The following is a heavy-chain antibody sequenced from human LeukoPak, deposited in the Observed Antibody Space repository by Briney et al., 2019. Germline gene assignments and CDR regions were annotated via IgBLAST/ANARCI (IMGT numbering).Heavy chain of an antibody. D-gene: IGHD3-9*01. CDR1: GGSITNYNYY. CDR3: ARVRLVGYDILTGYYSFDY. CDR2: IYYSGTT. V-gene: IGHV4-39*01. Sequence: PSETLSLTCTVSGGSITNYNYYWGWIRQPPGKGLEWIGAIYYSGTTYYNPSLKSRVTISVDTSKNQFSLKLSSVTAADTAVYYCARVRLVGYDILTGYYSFDYWGQGTLVTVSS. J-gene: IGHJ4*02.